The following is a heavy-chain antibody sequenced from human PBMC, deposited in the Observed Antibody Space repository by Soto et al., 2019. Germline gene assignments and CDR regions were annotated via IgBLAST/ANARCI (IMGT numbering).Heavy chain of an antibody. Sequence: GGSLRLSCAAAGFAFSTYAMTWVRQAPGKGLEWVSVISGSGGSSYYAAPVKGRFTISRDNSKNTLFLQMNGLRAEDTAVYYCAKVTKRAAAGRYEYYKYGMDVWGQGTTVTVSS. CDR3: AKVTKRAAAGRYEYYKYGMDV. CDR1: GFAFSTYA. D-gene: IGHD6-13*01. CDR2: ISGSGGSS. V-gene: IGHV3-23*01. J-gene: IGHJ6*02.